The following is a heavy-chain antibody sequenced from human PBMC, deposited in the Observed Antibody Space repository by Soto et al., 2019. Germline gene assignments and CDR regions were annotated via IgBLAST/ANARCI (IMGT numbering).Heavy chain of an antibody. CDR2: INPDSGGT. J-gene: IGHJ3*02. CDR3: ARGETGVEYALNI. D-gene: IGHD7-27*01. V-gene: IGHV1-2*04. CDR1: GYTFTGYY. Sequence: GASVKVSCKASGYTFTGYYMHWVRQAPGQGLEWMGWINPDSGGTNYAQKFQGWVTMTRDTSISTAYMELSRLRSDDTAVYYCARGETGVEYALNIWGQGTMVTVSS.